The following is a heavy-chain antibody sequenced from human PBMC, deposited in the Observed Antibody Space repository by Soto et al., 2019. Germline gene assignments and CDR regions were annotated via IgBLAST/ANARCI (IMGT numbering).Heavy chain of an antibody. CDR2: IYNSGST. CDR3: ARGPSVDKVDY. Sequence: ASDTLSLTCTVSGASVSSDYYYWSWIRQSPGRGLEWIGHIYNSGSTYSNPSLKSRATVSLDTSKNQFSLKLSSVTAADTAVYYCARGPSVDKVDYWGQGTLVTVSS. V-gene: IGHV4-30-4*02. D-gene: IGHD2-21*01. J-gene: IGHJ4*02. CDR1: GASVSSDYYY.